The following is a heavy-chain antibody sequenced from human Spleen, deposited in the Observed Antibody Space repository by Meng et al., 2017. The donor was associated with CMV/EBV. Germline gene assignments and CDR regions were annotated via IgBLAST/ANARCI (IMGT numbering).Heavy chain of an antibody. Sequence: GESLKISCAASGFTFSSYSMNWVRQAPGKGLEWVSSISSSSSYIYYADSVKGRFTISRDNAKNSLYLQMNSLRAEDTALYYCAKDIRMGATTAFDAFDIWGQGTMVTVSS. CDR2: ISSSSSYI. CDR1: GFTFSSYS. V-gene: IGHV3-21*04. D-gene: IGHD1-26*01. CDR3: AKDIRMGATTAFDAFDI. J-gene: IGHJ3*02.